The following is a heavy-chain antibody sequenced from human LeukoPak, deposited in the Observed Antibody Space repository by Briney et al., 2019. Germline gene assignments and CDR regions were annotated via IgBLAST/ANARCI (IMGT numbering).Heavy chain of an antibody. Sequence: PGRSLRLSCAASGFTFSSYGMHWVRQAPGKGLEWVAVIWYDGSNKYYADSVKGRFTISRDNSKNTLYLQMNSLRAEDTAVYYCAREDYYDSSGYGYYWGQGTLVTVSS. D-gene: IGHD3-22*01. CDR1: GFTFSSYG. J-gene: IGHJ4*02. CDR3: AREDYYDSSGYGYY. V-gene: IGHV3-33*01. CDR2: IWYDGSNK.